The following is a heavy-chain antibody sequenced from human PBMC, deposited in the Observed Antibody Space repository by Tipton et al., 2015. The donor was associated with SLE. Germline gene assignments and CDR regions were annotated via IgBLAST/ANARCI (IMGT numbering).Heavy chain of an antibody. CDR1: GGSISSYY. D-gene: IGHD5-24*01. V-gene: IGHV4-59*01. J-gene: IGHJ3*02. CDR2: IYYSGST. Sequence: TLSLTCTVSGGSISSYYWSWIRQPPGKGLEWIGYIYYSGSTNYNPSLKSRVTISVDTSKNQFSLKLSSVTAADTAVYYCARGRDRDREDAFDILGQGTMVTVSS. CDR3: ARGRDRDREDAFDI.